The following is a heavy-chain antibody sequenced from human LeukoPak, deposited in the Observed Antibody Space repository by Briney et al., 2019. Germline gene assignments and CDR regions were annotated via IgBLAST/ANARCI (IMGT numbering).Heavy chain of an antibody. CDR3: AGEVSYWGWYYYYYYMGV. Sequence: GASAKVSCKASGYTFISYGISWVRQAPGQGLEWMGWISAYNGDTNYAQKLQGRVTMTTDTSTSTAYMELRSLRSDDTAVYYCAGEVSYWGWYYYYYYMGVWGKETRVSVSS. CDR1: GYTFISYG. CDR2: ISAYNGDT. J-gene: IGHJ6*03. D-gene: IGHD3-10*01. V-gene: IGHV1-18*01.